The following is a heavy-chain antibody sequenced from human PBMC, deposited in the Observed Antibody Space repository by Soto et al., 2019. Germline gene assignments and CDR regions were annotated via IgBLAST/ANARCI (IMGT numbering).Heavy chain of an antibody. CDR3: ARGGRRSGSYADAFDI. D-gene: IGHD1-26*01. V-gene: IGHV3-7*03. J-gene: IGHJ3*02. CDR2: IKQDGSEK. Sequence: GGSLRLSCAASGFTFTSYWMSWVRQAPGKGLEWVANIKQDGSEKYYVDSVKGRFTISRDNAKNSLYLQMNSLRAEDTAVYYCARGGRRSGSYADAFDIWGQGTMVTVSS. CDR1: GFTFTSYW.